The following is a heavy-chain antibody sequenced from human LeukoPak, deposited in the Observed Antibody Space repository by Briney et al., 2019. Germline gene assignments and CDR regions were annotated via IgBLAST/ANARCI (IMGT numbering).Heavy chain of an antibody. CDR1: GFTFSTSA. D-gene: IGHD5-18*01. J-gene: IGHJ4*02. Sequence: GGSLRLSCVASGFTFSTSAMSWVRQAPGKGLEWVSAISGSGGKTYYADSVKGRFTISRDNSQNTLYLYMNSLRADDTAVYYCGKEMTSMVTVEYWGQGTLVTVSS. CDR3: GKEMTSMVTVEY. CDR2: ISGSGGKT. V-gene: IGHV3-23*01.